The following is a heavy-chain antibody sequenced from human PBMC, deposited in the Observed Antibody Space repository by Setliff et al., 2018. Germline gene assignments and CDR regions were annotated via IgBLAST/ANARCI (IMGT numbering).Heavy chain of an antibody. CDR2: INHSGST. CDR3: ARAPLRTLRYYYYYYMDV. V-gene: IGHV4-34*01. D-gene: IGHD4-17*01. J-gene: IGHJ6*03. CDR1: GGSFSGYY. Sequence: PSETLSLTCAVYGGSFSGYYWSWIRQPPGKGLEWIGEINHSGSTNYNPSLKSRVTISVDTSKNQFSLKLSSVTAADTAVYCCARAPLRTLRYYYYYYMDVWGKGTTVTVSS.